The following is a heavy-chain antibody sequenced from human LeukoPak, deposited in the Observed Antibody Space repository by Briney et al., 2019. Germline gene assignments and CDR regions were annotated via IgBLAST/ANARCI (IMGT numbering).Heavy chain of an antibody. V-gene: IGHV3-30*02. CDR1: GFTFSSYG. J-gene: IGHJ4*02. CDR3: AKDRAPLRYFDWLSVDY. D-gene: IGHD3-9*01. Sequence: GGSLRLSCAASGFTFSSYGMHWVRQAPGKGLEWVAFIRYDGSNKYYADSVKGRFTISRDNSKNTLYLQMNSLRAEDTAVYYCAKDRAPLRYFDWLSVDYWGQGTLVTVSS. CDR2: IRYDGSNK.